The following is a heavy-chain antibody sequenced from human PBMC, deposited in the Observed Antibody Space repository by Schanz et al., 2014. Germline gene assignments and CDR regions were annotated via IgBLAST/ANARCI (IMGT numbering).Heavy chain of an antibody. CDR2: ISYDGSNK. J-gene: IGHJ4*02. V-gene: IGHV3-30*04. Sequence: QVQLVESGGGVVQPGRSLRLSCAASGFTFSSYAMHWVRQAPGKGLEWVAVISYDGSNKYYADSVKGRFTISRDNSKNTLYLQMNSVRTEDTAMYYCAKGDFWGQGTLVTVSS. CDR3: AKGDF. CDR1: GFTFSSYA.